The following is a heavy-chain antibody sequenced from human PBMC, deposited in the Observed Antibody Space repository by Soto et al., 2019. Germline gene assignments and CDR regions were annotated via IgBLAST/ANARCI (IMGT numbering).Heavy chain of an antibody. D-gene: IGHD1-26*01. CDR3: AAEMFGYSGTTSYGMDV. CDR2: ISGSGGST. CDR1: GFTFSSYA. V-gene: IGHV3-23*01. J-gene: IGHJ6*02. Sequence: PGGSLRLSCAASGFTFSSYAMSWVRQAPGKGLEWVSAISGSGGSTYYADSVKGRFTISRDNSKNSLYLQMNSLRAEDTAVYYCAAEMFGYSGTTSYGMDVWGQGTTVTVSS.